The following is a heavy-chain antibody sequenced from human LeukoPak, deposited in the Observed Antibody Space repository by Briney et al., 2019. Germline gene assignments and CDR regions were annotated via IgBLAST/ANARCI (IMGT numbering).Heavy chain of an antibody. CDR1: GFTFSSYA. D-gene: IGHD2-2*02. CDR2: ISGSGGST. V-gene: IGHV3-23*01. CDR3: AKDIVVVPAAILRSLGRDV. Sequence: PGGSLRLSCAASGFTFSSYAMSWVRQAPGKGLEWVSAISGSGGSTYYADSVKGRFTISRDNSKNTLYLQMNSLRAEDTAVYYCAKDIVVVPAAILRSLGRDVWGQGTTVTVSS. J-gene: IGHJ6*02.